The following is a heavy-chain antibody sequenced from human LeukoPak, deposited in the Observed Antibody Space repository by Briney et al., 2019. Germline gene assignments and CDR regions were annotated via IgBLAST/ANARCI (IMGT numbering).Heavy chain of an antibody. CDR3: ARDYDSGGYDAFDI. CDR2: IYYSGST. CDR1: GGSISSGGYS. J-gene: IGHJ3*02. D-gene: IGHD3-22*01. V-gene: IGHV4-30-4*07. Sequence: PSETLSLTCAVSGGSISSGGYSWSWIRQPPGKGLEWIGYIYYSGSTYYNPSLKSRVTISVDTSKNQFSLKLSSVTAADTAVYYCARDYDSGGYDAFDIWGQGTMVTASS.